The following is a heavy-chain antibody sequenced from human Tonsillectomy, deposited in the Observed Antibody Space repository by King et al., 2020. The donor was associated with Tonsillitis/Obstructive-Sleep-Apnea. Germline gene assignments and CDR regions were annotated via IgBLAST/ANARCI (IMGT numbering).Heavy chain of an antibody. V-gene: IGHV3-74*01. Sequence: VQLVESGGGLVQPGGSLRLSCAASGFTFSSYRMHWVRQAPGKGLVWVSRIDGDGSSTTYADSVKGRFTISRDNAKNTLYLQMNSLRAEDTAVYYCTSLTTVTTKLDFWGQGALVTVSS. CDR2: IDGDGSST. D-gene: IGHD4-17*01. J-gene: IGHJ4*02. CDR1: GFTFSSYR. CDR3: TSLTTVTTKLDF.